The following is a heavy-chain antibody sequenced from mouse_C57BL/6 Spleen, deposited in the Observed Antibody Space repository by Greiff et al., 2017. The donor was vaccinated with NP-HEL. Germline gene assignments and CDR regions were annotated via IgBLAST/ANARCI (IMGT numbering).Heavy chain of an antibody. CDR2: ISNGGGST. Sequence: EVKVVESGGGLVQPGGSLKLSCAASGFTFSAYYMYWVRQTPEKRLEWVAYISNGGGSTYYPDTVKGRFTISRANAKNTLYLQMSRLKSEDTAMYYCARHGLGGFDYWGQGTTLTVSS. CDR1: GFTFSAYY. J-gene: IGHJ2*01. CDR3: ARHGLGGFDY. D-gene: IGHD4-1*01. V-gene: IGHV5-12*01.